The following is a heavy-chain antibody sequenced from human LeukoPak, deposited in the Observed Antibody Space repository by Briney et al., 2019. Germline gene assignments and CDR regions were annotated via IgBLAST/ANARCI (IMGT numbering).Heavy chain of an antibody. Sequence: GESLRLSCGASGLTVSSYAMSWVRQAPGKGLEWVLTNIGSAVNTYYADSVKGRFTISRDDSKNTVYLQMNSLRAEDTAVYYCAKDARRSSGWFFFDHWGQGTLVTVSS. D-gene: IGHD6-19*01. J-gene: IGHJ4*02. CDR3: AKDARRSSGWFFFDH. CDR1: GLTVSSYA. CDR2: NIGSAVNT. V-gene: IGHV3-23*01.